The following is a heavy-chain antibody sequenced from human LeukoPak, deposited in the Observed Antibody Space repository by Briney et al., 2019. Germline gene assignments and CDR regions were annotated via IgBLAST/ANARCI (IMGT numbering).Heavy chain of an antibody. CDR3: ARGVTYYDFWSGYPTFDY. Sequence: SETLSLTCTVSGGSISSYYWSWIRQPPGKGLEGIGYIYYSGSTNYNPSLKSRVTISVDTSKNQFSLKLSSVTAADTAVYYCARGVTYYDFWSGYPTFDYWGQGTLVTVSS. CDR2: IYYSGST. J-gene: IGHJ4*02. V-gene: IGHV4-59*08. CDR1: GGSISSYY. D-gene: IGHD3-3*01.